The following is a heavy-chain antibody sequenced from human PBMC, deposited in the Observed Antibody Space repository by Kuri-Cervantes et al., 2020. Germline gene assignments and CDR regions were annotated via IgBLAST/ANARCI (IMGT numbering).Heavy chain of an antibody. CDR3: ARDYYGSETYYTPYYYGMVV. CDR1: GGTFSRYA. J-gene: IGHJ6*02. D-gene: IGHD3-10*01. V-gene: IGHV1-69*06. Sequence: SVKVSCKASGGTFSRYAISWVRQAPGQGLEWMGGIIPIFGTANYAQKFQGRVTITADKSTSTAYMELSSLRDEDTAVYYCARDYYGSETYYTPYYYGMVVWGQGTTVTVSS. CDR2: IIPIFGTA.